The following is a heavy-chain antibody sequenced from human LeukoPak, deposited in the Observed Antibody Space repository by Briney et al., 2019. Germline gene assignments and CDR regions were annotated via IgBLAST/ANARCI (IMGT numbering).Heavy chain of an antibody. CDR3: ARLGFCTSTSCP. J-gene: IGHJ5*02. Sequence: PSETLSLTCAVYGGSFSGYYWSWIRQPPGKGLEWIGYIYYSGSTNYNPSLKSRVTISVDTSKNQFSLKLSSVTAADTAVYYCARLGFCTSTSCPWGQGTLVSVSS. CDR1: GGSFSGYY. D-gene: IGHD2-2*01. V-gene: IGHV4-59*08. CDR2: IYYSGST.